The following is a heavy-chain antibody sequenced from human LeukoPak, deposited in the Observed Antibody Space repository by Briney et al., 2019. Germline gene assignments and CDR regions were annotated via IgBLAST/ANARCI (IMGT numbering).Heavy chain of an antibody. D-gene: IGHD1-1*01. Sequence: GVLRLSCAASGFTFSSFDMHWVRQPTGQGLKWVSTIGTASDTYYPGSVEGRFTLSRDNAKNSLYLQMNSLTAEDTAVYYCARGPPRGKYYYMDVWGKGTTVTVSS. V-gene: IGHV3-13*01. CDR2: IGTASDT. J-gene: IGHJ6*03. CDR3: ARGPPRGKYYYMDV. CDR1: GFTFSSFD.